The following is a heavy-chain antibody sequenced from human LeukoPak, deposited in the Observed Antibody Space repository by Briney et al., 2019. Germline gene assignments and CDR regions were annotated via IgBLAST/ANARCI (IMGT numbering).Heavy chain of an antibody. CDR3: ARDPCAYSSSTCWFDP. J-gene: IGHJ5*02. CDR1: GYTFTSYG. V-gene: IGHV1-18*01. Sequence: ASVKVSCKASGYTFTSYGISWVRQAPGQGLEWIGWISAYNGNTNYAQKLQGRVTMTTDTSTSTAYMELRSLRSDDTAVYYCARDPCAYSSSTCWFDPWGQGTPVTVSS. D-gene: IGHD6-6*01. CDR2: ISAYNGNT.